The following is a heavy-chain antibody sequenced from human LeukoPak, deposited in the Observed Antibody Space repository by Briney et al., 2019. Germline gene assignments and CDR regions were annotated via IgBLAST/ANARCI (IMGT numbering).Heavy chain of an antibody. J-gene: IGHJ6*04. D-gene: IGHD3-10*02. Sequence: GGSLRLSCAASGFTFSSYEMNWVRQAPGKGLEWVSYISSSGSTIYYANSVKGRFTISRDNAKNSLYLQMNGLRAEDTAVYYCAELGITMIGGVWGKGTTVTISS. CDR1: GFTFSSYE. V-gene: IGHV3-48*03. CDR2: ISSSGSTI. CDR3: AELGITMIGGV.